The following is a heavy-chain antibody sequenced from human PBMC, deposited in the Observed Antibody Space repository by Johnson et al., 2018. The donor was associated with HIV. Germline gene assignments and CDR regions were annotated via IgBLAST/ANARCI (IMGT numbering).Heavy chain of an antibody. CDR2: SKSKTDGGPT. V-gene: IGHV3-15*01. CDR1: GFTFSNAW. J-gene: IGHJ3*02. D-gene: IGHD5/OR15-5a*01. CDR3: TTDVYWDI. Sequence: VQLVESGGGLVKPGGSLRVSCAASGFTFSNAWMSWVRQAPGQGLEWVGRSKSKTDGGPTDYAAPVKGRFTISRDDSKNPLYLKMSSLKTEDTAVYYCTTDVYWDIWGQGTMVTVSS.